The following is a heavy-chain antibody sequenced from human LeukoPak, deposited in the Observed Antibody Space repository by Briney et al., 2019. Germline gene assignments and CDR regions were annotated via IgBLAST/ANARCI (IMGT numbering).Heavy chain of an antibody. CDR2: IYYSGST. V-gene: IGHV4-31*03. Sequence: PSETLSLTCTVSGGSISSGGYYWSWIRQHPGKGLEWLGYIYYSGSTYYNPSLKSRLTISVDMSKNEVSLKLSSVTAADTAVYYCARGVTSPLDAFDIWGQGTTVTVSS. J-gene: IGHJ3*02. CDR3: ARGVTSPLDAFDI. CDR1: GGSISSGGYY. D-gene: IGHD1-26*01.